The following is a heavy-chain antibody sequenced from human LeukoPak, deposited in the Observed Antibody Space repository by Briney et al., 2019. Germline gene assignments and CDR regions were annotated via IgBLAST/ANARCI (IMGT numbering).Heavy chain of an antibody. CDR3: ARDLTGHGSGYEGPSDY. J-gene: IGHJ4*02. D-gene: IGHD5-12*01. CDR1: GFTFSSYS. V-gene: IGHV3-21*01. CDR2: ISSSSSYI. Sequence: GSLRLSCAASGFTFSSYSMNWVRQAPGKGLEWVSSISSSSSYIYYADSVKGRFTISRDNAKNSLYLQMNSLRAEDTAVYYCARDLTGHGSGYEGPSDYWGQGTLVTVSS.